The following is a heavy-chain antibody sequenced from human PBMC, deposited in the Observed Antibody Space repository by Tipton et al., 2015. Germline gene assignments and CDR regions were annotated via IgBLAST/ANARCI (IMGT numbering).Heavy chain of an antibody. Sequence: LRLSCTVSGGSVISGTDYWGWIRQPPGKGLEWIGSIYHSGSTYYNPSLKSRVTISVDTSKNQFSLNLTSVTAADTAVYYCANLYVDYDYWGQGTLVTVSS. J-gene: IGHJ4*02. CDR2: IYHSGST. CDR1: GGSVISGTDY. D-gene: IGHD4-17*01. CDR3: ANLYVDYDY. V-gene: IGHV4-39*01.